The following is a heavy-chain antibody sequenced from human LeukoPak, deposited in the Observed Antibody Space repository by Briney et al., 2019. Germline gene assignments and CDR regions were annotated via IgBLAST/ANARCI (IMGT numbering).Heavy chain of an antibody. CDR2: IYTDSDA. Sequence: GGSLRLSCAASGFAVSSNYMSWVRQAPGKGLEWVSSIYTDSDANYADSVKGRFTISGDNSKNTLYLQMNSLRAEDTAVYYCVRYCNGGSCYRAAFDVWGPGTMVTVSS. CDR3: VRYCNGGSCYRAAFDV. J-gene: IGHJ3*01. V-gene: IGHV3-53*01. D-gene: IGHD2-15*01. CDR1: GFAVSSNY.